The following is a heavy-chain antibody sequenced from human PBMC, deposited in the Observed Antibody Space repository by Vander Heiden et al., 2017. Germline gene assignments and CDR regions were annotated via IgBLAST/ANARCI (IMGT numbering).Heavy chain of an antibody. J-gene: IGHJ6*02. Sequence: QVTLKESGPVLVQPTETLTLTCTVSGFSLSNARMGVSWIRQPPGKALEWLAHIFSNDEKSYSTSLKSRLTISKDTSKSQVVLTMTNMDPVDTATYYCARIKSFIVVVPAASRGDYGMDVWGQGTTVTVSS. D-gene: IGHD2-2*01. CDR3: ARIKSFIVVVPAASRGDYGMDV. V-gene: IGHV2-26*01. CDR2: IFSNDEK. CDR1: GFSLSNARMG.